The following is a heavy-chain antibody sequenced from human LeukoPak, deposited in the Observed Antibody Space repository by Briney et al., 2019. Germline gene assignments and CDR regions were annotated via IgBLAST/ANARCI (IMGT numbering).Heavy chain of an antibody. Sequence: GGSLRLSCAASGFTFSNYWMIWVRQAPGKGLEWVGNIKQDGSEKRYADSVRGRFSISRDNAQTSLYLQMNSLRAEDTAVYYCAREPYYYDSSGYYFWFDPWGQGTLVTVSS. CDR3: AREPYYYDSSGYYFWFDP. D-gene: IGHD3-22*01. J-gene: IGHJ5*02. V-gene: IGHV3-7*05. CDR1: GFTFSNYW. CDR2: IKQDGSEK.